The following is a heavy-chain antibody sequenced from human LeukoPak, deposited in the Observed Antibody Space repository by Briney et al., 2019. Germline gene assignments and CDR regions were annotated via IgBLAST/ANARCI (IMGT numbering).Heavy chain of an antibody. V-gene: IGHV3-23*01. D-gene: IGHD2-21*02. J-gene: IGHJ4*02. CDR2: ISGSGGST. CDR3: ARARGYCAADCSRSAFDS. CDR1: GFTFSSYA. Sequence: GGSLRLSCAASGFTFSSYAMSWGRQAPGEGLEWVPAISGSGGSTYYADSVKGRFTISRGNSKNTLSLQMNSLRAEATVVYSCARARGYCAADCSRSAFDSWGPGTLVTVSS.